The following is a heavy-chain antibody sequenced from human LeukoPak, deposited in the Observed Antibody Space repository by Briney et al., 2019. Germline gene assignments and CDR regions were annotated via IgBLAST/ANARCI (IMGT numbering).Heavy chain of an antibody. CDR1: GDSVSSNRAA. V-gene: IGHV6-1*01. D-gene: IGHD6-19*01. J-gene: IGHJ4*02. CDR3: ARGLNPYLRDRTGWYYFDY. CDR2: TYYRSKWYS. Sequence: NHSQTLSLTCGISGDSVSSNRAAWNWIRQSPSRGLEWLGRTYYRSKWYSDYAISMKGRISINPDTSKNQFSLHLNSVTPEDTAVYYCARGLNPYLRDRTGWYYFDYWGQGTLVTVSS.